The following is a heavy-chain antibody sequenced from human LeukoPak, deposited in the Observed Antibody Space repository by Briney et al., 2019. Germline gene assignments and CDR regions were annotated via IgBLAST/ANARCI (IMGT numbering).Heavy chain of an antibody. CDR3: ARGMVYGDYVFAFDI. J-gene: IGHJ3*02. CDR2: INWNGGST. V-gene: IGHV3-20*04. CDR1: GFTFDDYG. Sequence: GGSLRLSCAASGFTFDDYGMSWVRHAPGKGLEWVSGINWNGGSTEYADSVKGRFTISRDNAKNSLYLQMNSLRAEDTALYYCARGMVYGDYVFAFDIWGQGTMVTVSS. D-gene: IGHD4-17*01.